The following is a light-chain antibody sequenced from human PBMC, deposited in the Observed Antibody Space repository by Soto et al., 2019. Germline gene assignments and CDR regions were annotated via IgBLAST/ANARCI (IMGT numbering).Light chain of an antibody. CDR2: DAI. CDR3: QQRGT. J-gene: IGKJ3*01. Sequence: DKLMSQSPATLSVSLGERVTLSCRASQNIHNHMSWFLQKPGQTPRLLIYDAIIRAPDVPARFSGSWSGTEFTLTINSLQSEDFAVYYCQQRGTFGPGTKVDIK. V-gene: IGKV3-15*01. CDR1: QNIHNH.